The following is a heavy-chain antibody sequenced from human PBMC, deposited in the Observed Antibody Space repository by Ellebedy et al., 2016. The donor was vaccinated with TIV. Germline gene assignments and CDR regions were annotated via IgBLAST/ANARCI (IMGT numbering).Heavy chain of an antibody. CDR1: GFTFSDYG. CDR3: AKRGDSSSSGSAFDS. V-gene: IGHV3-30*18. J-gene: IGHJ4*02. D-gene: IGHD6-6*01. Sequence: PGGSLRLSCATSGFTFSDYGMHWVRQAPGKGLEWVAVISFDGRKNNYAVPVKGRFTISKDFSKNTLYLQMNSLRNEDTAMYYCAKRGDSSSSGSAFDSWGQGTLVTVSS. CDR2: ISFDGRKN.